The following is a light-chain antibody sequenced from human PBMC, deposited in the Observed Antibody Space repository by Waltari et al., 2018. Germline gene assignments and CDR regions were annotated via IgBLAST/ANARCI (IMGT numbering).Light chain of an antibody. Sequence: DIVMTQSPDSVAVSLGERATINCKSSQSVLYSSNNENALAWYQQKPGQPPKLLIYWTSTRESGVPDRFSGSGSGTDFTLTISSLQAGDVAVYYCQQYHSTPLTFGGGTKVEIK. CDR3: QQYHSTPLT. J-gene: IGKJ4*01. CDR2: WTS. CDR1: QSVLYSSNNENA. V-gene: IGKV4-1*01.